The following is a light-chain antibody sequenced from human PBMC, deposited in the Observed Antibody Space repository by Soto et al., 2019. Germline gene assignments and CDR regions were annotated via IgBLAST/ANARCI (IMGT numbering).Light chain of an antibody. CDR3: QQNNNCPPT. V-gene: IGKV3D-15*01. J-gene: IGKJ1*01. CDR1: QSVSGN. CDR2: GAS. Sequence: EIVMTQSPATLSVSPGERATLSCRASQSVSGNLAWYQQKPGQAPKLLIYGASTRDTGIPARFSGSGSGTDFTLTISSLHPEDFAVYYCQQNNNCPPTFGQGTKVEIK.